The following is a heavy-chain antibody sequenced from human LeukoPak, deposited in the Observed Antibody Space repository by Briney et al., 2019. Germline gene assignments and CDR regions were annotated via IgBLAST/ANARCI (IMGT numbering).Heavy chain of an antibody. J-gene: IGHJ4*02. CDR2: IYYSGST. CDR3: ARAVGSAFNDC. D-gene: IGHD2-15*01. CDR1: GGSISSYY. Sequence: SETLSLTCTVSGGSISSYYWSWIRQPPGKGLEWIGYIYYSGSTNYNPSLKSRVTISVDTSKNQFSLKLNSVTAADTAVYYCARAVGSAFNDCWGQGTLVTVSS. V-gene: IGHV4-59*01.